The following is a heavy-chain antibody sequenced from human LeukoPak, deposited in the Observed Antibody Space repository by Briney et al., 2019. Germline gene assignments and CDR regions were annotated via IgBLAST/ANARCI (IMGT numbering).Heavy chain of an antibody. J-gene: IGHJ6*04. CDR2: ISSMSTYI. D-gene: IGHD3-16*01. Sequence: GRCVRLLCAASGFTFSSYSMNWVRQAPGKGREWVSSISSMSTYIYHADSVKGRFTISRDNAKNSLFLQMNSLRAEDTAVYFCAKSTRAVMAMMDVWGKGTTVTASS. CDR1: GFTFSSYS. V-gene: IGHV3-21*01. CDR3: AKSTRAVMAMMDV.